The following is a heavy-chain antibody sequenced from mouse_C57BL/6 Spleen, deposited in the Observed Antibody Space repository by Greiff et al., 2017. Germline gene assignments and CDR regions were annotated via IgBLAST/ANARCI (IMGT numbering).Heavy chain of an antibody. J-gene: IGHJ4*01. CDR3: VSHYGAMDY. Sequence: DVKLVESGGGLVQPKGSLKLSCAASGFSFNTYAMNWVRQAPGKGLEWVARIRSKSNNYATYYADSVKDRFTISRDDSESMLYLQMNNLKTEDTAMYYCVSHYGAMDYWGQGTSVTGSS. CDR2: IRSKSNNYAT. D-gene: IGHD1-1*02. V-gene: IGHV10-1*01. CDR1: GFSFNTYA.